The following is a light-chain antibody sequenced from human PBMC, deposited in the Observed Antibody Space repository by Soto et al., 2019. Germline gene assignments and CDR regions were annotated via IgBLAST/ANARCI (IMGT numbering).Light chain of an antibody. V-gene: IGLV1-40*01. CDR1: SSNIGAGYD. J-gene: IGLJ2*01. CDR2: GNS. CDR3: QSYDSSLSGDVV. Sequence: SVLTQPPSVSGAPGQRVTIPCTGSSSNIGAGYDVHWYQQLPGTAPKLLIYGNSNRPSGVPDRFSGSKSGTSASLAITGLQAEDEADYYCQSYDSSLSGDVVFGGGTKLTVL.